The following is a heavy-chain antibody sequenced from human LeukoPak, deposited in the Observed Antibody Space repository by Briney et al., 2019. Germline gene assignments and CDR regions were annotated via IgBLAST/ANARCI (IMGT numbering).Heavy chain of an antibody. CDR1: GGSISSGDYY. CDR2: IYYSGST. V-gene: IGHV4-30-4*08. CDR3: ARDGYYGSGSPHYMDV. D-gene: IGHD3-10*01. J-gene: IGHJ6*03. Sequence: PSETLSLTCTVSGGSISSGDYYWSWIRQPPGKGLEWIGYIYYSGSTYYNPSLKSRVTISVDTSKNQFPLKLRSVTAADTAVYYCARDGYYGSGSPHYMDVWGKGTTVTVSS.